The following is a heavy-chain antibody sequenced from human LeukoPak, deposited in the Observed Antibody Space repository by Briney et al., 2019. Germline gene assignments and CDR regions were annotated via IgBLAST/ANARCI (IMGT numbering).Heavy chain of an antibody. CDR3: ARAGYCSSTSCQWVPLV. V-gene: IGHV4-59*01. J-gene: IGHJ6*02. CDR2: IYYSGST. CDR1: GGSMKNYY. D-gene: IGHD2-2*03. Sequence: SETLSLTCTVSGGSMKNYYWIWIRQSPGKGLEWIGYIYYSGSTNYNPSLKRRVTISVVTSKNQFSLKLNSVTAADTAVYYCARAGYCSSTSCQWVPLVWGQGTTVTVSS.